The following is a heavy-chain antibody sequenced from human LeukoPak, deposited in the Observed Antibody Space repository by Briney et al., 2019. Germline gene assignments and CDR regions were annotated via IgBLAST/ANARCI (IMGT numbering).Heavy chain of an antibody. D-gene: IGHD6-19*01. CDR3: AREKYSSGWYDY. V-gene: IGHV4-31*03. CDR2: TYYSGST. J-gene: IGHJ4*02. CDR1: GGSISSGGYY. Sequence: SETLSLTCTVSGGSISSGGYYWIWIRQHPGKGLEWIGYTYYSGSTYYNPSLKSRVTISVDTSKNQLSLNLSSVTAADTAVYYCAREKYSSGWYDYWGQGTLVTVSS.